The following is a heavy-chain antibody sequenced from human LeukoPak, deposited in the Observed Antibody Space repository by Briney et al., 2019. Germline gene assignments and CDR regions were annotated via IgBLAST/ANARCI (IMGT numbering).Heavy chain of an antibody. CDR2: ISGIGGST. J-gene: IGHJ4*02. Sequence: GGSLRLSCAASGFTFSSYAMSWVRQAPGKGLEWVSAISGIGGSTYYADSVKGRFTISRDNSKNTLYLQMNSLRAEDTAVYYCAKSYCSGGSCYRGDYWGQGTLVTVSS. CDR3: AKSYCSGGSCYRGDY. V-gene: IGHV3-23*01. CDR1: GFTFSSYA. D-gene: IGHD2-15*01.